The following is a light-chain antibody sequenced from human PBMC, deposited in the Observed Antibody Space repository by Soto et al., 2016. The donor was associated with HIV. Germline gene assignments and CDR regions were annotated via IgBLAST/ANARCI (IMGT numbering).Light chain of an antibody. J-gene: IGLJ2*01. V-gene: IGLV3-21*03. Sequence: SYELTQSPSVSVAPGKTARIACGGNNIGSKSVHWYQQKPGQAPVLVVCDDSDRPSGIPERFSGSNSGNSATLTISRVEAGDEADYFCQVWDSSTNHVVFGGGTKLTVL. CDR1: NIGSKS. CDR2: DDS. CDR3: QVWDSSTNHVV.